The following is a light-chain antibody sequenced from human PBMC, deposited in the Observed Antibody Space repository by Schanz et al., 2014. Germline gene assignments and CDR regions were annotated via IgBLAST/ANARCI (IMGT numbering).Light chain of an antibody. V-gene: IGKV3-20*01. CDR3: QQYGRSPGT. CDR1: QSVSSY. J-gene: IGKJ3*01. Sequence: EIVLTQSPATLSLSPGERATLSCRASQSVSSYLAWYQQKPGQAPRLLIYDASNRATGIPDRFSGSGSGTDFTLTVSRLEPEDFAMYYCQQYGRSPGTFGPGTKVDIK. CDR2: DAS.